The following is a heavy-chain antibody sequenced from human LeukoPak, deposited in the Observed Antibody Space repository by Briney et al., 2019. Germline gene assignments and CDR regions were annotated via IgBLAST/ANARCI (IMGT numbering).Heavy chain of an antibody. Sequence: ASVKVSCKASGYTFTGYYMHWVRQAPGQGLEWMGWINPNSGGSNYAQKFQGRVTMTRDTSISTAYMELSRLRSDDTAVYYCARDRYYDSSGYYYDDAFDIWGQGTMVTVSS. CDR2: INPNSGGS. V-gene: IGHV1-2*02. CDR1: GYTFTGYY. D-gene: IGHD3-22*01. J-gene: IGHJ3*02. CDR3: ARDRYYDSSGYYYDDAFDI.